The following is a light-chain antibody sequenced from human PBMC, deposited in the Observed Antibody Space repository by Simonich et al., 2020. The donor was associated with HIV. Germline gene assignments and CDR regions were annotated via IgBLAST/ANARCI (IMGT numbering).Light chain of an antibody. V-gene: IGKV4-1*01. J-gene: IGKJ2*01. CDR1: QSVLYSSNNKNY. CDR2: WAS. CDR3: QQYYSTSYT. Sequence: DIVMTQSPDSLAVSLGERATIHCKSSQSVLYSSNNKNYLAWYQQKPGQPPKLLIYWASTRESGVPDRFSGSGSGTDFTLTTSSLQAEDVAVYYCQQYYSTSYTFGQGTKLEIK.